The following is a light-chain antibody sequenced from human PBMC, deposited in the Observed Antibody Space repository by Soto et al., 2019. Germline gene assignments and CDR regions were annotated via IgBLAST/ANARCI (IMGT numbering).Light chain of an antibody. J-gene: IGKJ4*01. V-gene: IGKV3-11*01. Sequence: EIVLTQSPVTLSLSPGERATLSCRASQSINNYLAWYQQKPGQPLRLLIYDASNRATAIPVRFSGSGSGTDFTLTISSLEPEDSAVYYCQYRGIWPPGATFGGGTKVEIK. CDR2: DAS. CDR3: QYRGIWPPGAT. CDR1: QSINNY.